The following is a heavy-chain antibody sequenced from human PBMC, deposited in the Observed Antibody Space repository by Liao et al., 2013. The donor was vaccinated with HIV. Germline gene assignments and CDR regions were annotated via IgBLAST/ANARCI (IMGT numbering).Heavy chain of an antibody. CDR2: INHSGST. Sequence: QVQLQESGPGLLKPSETLSLTCAVYGGSFSGYYWSWIRQPPGKGLEWIGEINHSGSTNYNPSLKSRVIISVDTSKNQFSLRLRSVTAADTAVYYCASEYTSSLLDPYYYYMAVWGKGTTVTVSS. CDR3: ASEYTSSLLDPYYYYMAV. D-gene: IGHD6-13*01. J-gene: IGHJ6*03. CDR1: GGSFSGYY. V-gene: IGHV4-34*01.